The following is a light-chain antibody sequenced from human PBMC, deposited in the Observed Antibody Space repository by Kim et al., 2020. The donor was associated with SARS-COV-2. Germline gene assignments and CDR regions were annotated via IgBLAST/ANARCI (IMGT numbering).Light chain of an antibody. V-gene: IGKV1-39*01. CDR1: QTIGTY. CDR2: SAS. J-gene: IGKJ2*01. Sequence: DIQLTQSPSSLSASVGDRVTITCRAGQTIGTYLNWYQQTPGKAPNLLIYSASTLQSGVPSRFSGSGSGTEFTLTISSLQPEDSATHYCQQTFRSLYSFGQGTKLEIK. CDR3: QQTFRSLYS.